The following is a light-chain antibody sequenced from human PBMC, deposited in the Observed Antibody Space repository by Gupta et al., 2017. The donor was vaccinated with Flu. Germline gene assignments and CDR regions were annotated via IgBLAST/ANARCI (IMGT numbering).Light chain of an antibody. J-gene: IGKJ4*01. V-gene: IGKV1-9*01. CDR3: QNHSNRPSLT. CDR2: GAS. CDR1: QGISTY. Sequence: SFLSGSVGDRVTITCGASQGISTYLAWYQLKPGRAPNLLIYGASTLQSGVLSRFSGSGGGTEFTLTISSLQQEDFAAYYCQNHSNRPSLTFGEGTNVEIK.